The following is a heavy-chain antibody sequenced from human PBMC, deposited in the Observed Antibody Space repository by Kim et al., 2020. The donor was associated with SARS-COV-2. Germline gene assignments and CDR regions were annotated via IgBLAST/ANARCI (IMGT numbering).Heavy chain of an antibody. D-gene: IGHD3-10*01. Sequence: GGSLRLSCAASGFTVSDNYMNWVRQAPWKGLEWVSVIYSGGSTYYADSVKGRFTISRDSSKNTLYLQMNSLRADDTAVYYCARARITMFRGVIRADYFDCWGQGTLVTVSS. CDR3: ARARITMFRGVIRADYFDC. CDR1: GFTVSDNY. V-gene: IGHV3-53*01. CDR2: IYSGGST. J-gene: IGHJ4*02.